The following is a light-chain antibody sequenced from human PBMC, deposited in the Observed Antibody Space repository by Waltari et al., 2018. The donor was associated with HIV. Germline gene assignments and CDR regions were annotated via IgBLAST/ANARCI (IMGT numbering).Light chain of an antibody. CDR1: SSDVGRYNY. J-gene: IGLJ2*01. V-gene: IGLV2-14*03. CDR2: DVS. Sequence: QSALTQPASVSGSPGQSITLSCTGASSDVGRYNYVSWYQHHPGKAPKLIIYDVSNRPSWVSNRFSGSNSGTTASLTISGLQAEDEADYYCSSYTSSRTVVFGGGTKLTVL. CDR3: SSYTSSRTVV.